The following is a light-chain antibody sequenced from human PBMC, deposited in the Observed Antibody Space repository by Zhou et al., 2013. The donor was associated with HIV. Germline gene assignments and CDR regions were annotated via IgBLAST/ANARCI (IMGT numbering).Light chain of an antibody. J-gene: IGKJ1*01. Sequence: AIRMTQSPSSFSASTGDRVTITCRASQDIGTYLAWYQQKPGEAPNLLIYGASTLQSGVPSRFSGSGSGTDFTLTVSCLQSEDFATYFCQQYYDYPWTFGQGTTVEFK. CDR2: GAS. CDR1: QDIGTY. V-gene: IGKV1-8*01. CDR3: QQYYDYPWT.